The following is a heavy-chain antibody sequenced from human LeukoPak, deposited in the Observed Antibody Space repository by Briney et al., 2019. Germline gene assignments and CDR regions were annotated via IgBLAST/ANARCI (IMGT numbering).Heavy chain of an antibody. CDR3: ARGGDRWLSGNLDY. V-gene: IGHV4-34*01. Sequence: KTSETLSLTCAVYGGSFSGYYWSWIRQPPGKGLEWIGEINHSGSTNYNPSLKSRVTISVDRSKNQFSLKLSSVTAADTAVYYCARGGDRWLSGNLDYWGQGTLVTVSS. J-gene: IGHJ4*02. CDR2: INHSGST. D-gene: IGHD4-23*01. CDR1: GGSFSGYY.